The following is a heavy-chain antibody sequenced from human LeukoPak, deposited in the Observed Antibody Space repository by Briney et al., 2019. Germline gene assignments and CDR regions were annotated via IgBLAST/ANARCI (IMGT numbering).Heavy chain of an antibody. Sequence: SVKVSCKASGGTLSSYAISWVRQAPGKGLEWMGGIIPIFGTANYAQKFQGRVTITADESTSTAYMELSSLRSEDTAVYYCASSVKVDTAMGDAFDIWGQGTMVTVSS. CDR3: ASSVKVDTAMGDAFDI. CDR2: IIPIFGTA. D-gene: IGHD5-18*01. CDR1: GGTLSSYA. J-gene: IGHJ3*02. V-gene: IGHV1-69*13.